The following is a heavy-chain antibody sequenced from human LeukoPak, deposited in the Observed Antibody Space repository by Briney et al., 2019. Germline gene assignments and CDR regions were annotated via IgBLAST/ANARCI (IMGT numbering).Heavy chain of an antibody. J-gene: IGHJ4*02. CDR2: ISGSGGST. CDR3: AKVFSRGYYDSSGYYYKDY. D-gene: IGHD3-22*01. V-gene: IGHV3-23*01. CDR1: GFTFSGYA. Sequence: PGGSLRLSCAASGFTFSGYAMSWVRQAPGKGLEWVSAISGSGGSTYYADSVKGRFTISRDNSKNTLYLQMNSLRAEDMAVYYCAKVFSRGYYDSSGYYYKDYWGQGTLVTVSP.